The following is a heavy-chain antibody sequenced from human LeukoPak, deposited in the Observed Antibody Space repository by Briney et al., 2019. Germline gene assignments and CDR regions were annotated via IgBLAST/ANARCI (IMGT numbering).Heavy chain of an antibody. V-gene: IGHV1-24*01. CDR3: ATPLGPLGLIPYYFDY. J-gene: IGHJ4*02. D-gene: IGHD2-21*01. Sequence: ASVKVSCKVSGYTLTELAMHLVRQAHGKGLEWIGGFDPEKGETIYTQQLQGRLTMTEDTSTDTAYMELSSLTSEDTAVYYCATPLGPLGLIPYYFDYWGQGTLVTVSS. CDR1: GYTLTELA. CDR2: FDPEKGET.